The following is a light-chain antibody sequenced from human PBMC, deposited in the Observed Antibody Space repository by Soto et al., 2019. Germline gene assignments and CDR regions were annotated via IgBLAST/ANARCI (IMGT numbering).Light chain of an antibody. Sequence: DIQMTQSPPSLSASVGDRVTITCRASQGISTYLKWYQQKPGKAPKLLIYAASSLQSGVTSRFSGSGSETDFTLTISSLQPEDFATYSCQHSTTWTFGQGTKVDIK. V-gene: IGKV1-39*01. CDR1: QGISTY. J-gene: IGKJ1*01. CDR2: AAS. CDR3: QHSTTWT.